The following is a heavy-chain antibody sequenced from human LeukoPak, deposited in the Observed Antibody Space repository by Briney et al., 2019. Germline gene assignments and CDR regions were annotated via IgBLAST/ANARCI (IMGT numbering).Heavy chain of an antibody. J-gene: IGHJ4*02. D-gene: IGHD3-22*01. CDR2: INHSGST. CDR1: GGSFSGYY. CDR3: ARVTYYYDSSGYDFDY. V-gene: IGHV4-34*01. Sequence: PSETLSLTCAVYGGSFSGYYWSWIRQPPGKGLEWIGEINHSGSTNYNPSLKSRVTISVDTSKNQFSLKLSSVTAADTAVYYCARVTYYYDSSGYDFDYWGQGTLVTASS.